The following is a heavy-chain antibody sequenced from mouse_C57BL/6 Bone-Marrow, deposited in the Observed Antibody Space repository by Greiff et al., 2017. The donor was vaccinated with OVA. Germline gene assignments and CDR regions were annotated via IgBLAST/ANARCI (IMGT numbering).Heavy chain of an antibody. V-gene: IGHV14-4*01. CDR1: GFNIKDDY. J-gene: IGHJ2*01. CDR3: TTFDGYYLYAMDY. CDR2: IDPENGDT. D-gene: IGHD2-3*01. Sequence: VQLQQSGAELVRPGASVKLSCTASGFNIKDDYMHWVKQRPEQGLEWIGWIDPENGDTEYASKFQGKATITADTSSNTAYLQLSSLTSEDTAVYYCTTFDGYYLYAMDYWGQGTTLTVSS.